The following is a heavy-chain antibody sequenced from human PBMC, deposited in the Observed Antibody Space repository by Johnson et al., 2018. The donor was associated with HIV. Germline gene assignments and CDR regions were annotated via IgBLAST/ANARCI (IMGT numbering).Heavy chain of an antibody. CDR2: ISSSGSTI. Sequence: QVQLVESGGGLVKPGGSLRLSCVASGFTFSDYYMTWVRQAPGTGLEWVSYISSSGSTIYSADSVKGRLTISRDNAKNSLYLQMNSLRAEDTAVYYCARSKDCSGGSCPDAFDIWGQGTMLIVSS. D-gene: IGHD2-15*01. V-gene: IGHV3-11*04. CDR1: GFTFSDYY. CDR3: ARSKDCSGGSCPDAFDI. J-gene: IGHJ3*02.